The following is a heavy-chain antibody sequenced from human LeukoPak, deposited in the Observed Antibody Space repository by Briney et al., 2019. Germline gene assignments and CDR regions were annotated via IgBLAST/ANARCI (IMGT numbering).Heavy chain of an antibody. J-gene: IGHJ3*02. V-gene: IGHV4-59*01. CDR1: GGSISSYY. CDR2: IYYSGST. CDR3: ARDMSGSSSWSDAFDI. D-gene: IGHD6-13*01. Sequence: SETLSLTCTVSGGSISSYYWSWLRQPPGKGLEWIGYIYYSGSTNYNPSLKSRVTISVDTSKNQFSLKLSSVTAADTAVYYCARDMSGSSSWSDAFDIWGQGTMVTVSS.